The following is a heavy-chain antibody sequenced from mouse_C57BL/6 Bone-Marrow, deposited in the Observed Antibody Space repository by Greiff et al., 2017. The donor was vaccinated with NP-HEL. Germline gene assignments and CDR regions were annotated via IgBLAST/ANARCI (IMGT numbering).Heavy chain of an antibody. CDR2: ISYDGSN. CDR3: ARDRRTGWYYFDY. D-gene: IGHD2-3*01. J-gene: IGHJ2*01. V-gene: IGHV3-6*01. CDR1: GYSITSGYY. Sequence: EVQRVESGPGLVKPSQSLSLTCSVTGYSITSGYYWNWIRQFPGNKLEWMGYISYDGSNNYNPSLKNRISITRDTSKNQFFLKLNSVTTEDTATYYCARDRRTGWYYFDYWGQGTTLTVSS.